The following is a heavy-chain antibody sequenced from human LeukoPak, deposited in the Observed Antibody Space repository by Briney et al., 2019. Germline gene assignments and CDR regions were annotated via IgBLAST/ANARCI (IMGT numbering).Heavy chain of an antibody. Sequence: SETLSLTCAVYGGSFSGYYWSWIRQPPGKGLEWIGEINHSGSTNYNPSLKSRVTISVDTSKNQFSLKLSSVTAADTAVYYCARVAYGSGIFDLWGQGTLVTVS. CDR3: ARVAYGSGIFDL. J-gene: IGHJ5*02. V-gene: IGHV4-34*01. D-gene: IGHD3-10*01. CDR1: GGSFSGYY. CDR2: INHSGST.